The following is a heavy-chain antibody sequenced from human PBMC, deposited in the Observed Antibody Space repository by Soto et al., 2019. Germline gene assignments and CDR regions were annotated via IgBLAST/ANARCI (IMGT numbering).Heavy chain of an antibody. CDR2: ISYSGST. D-gene: IGHD3-22*01. Sequence: ASETPSLTCTVSGGPISSYYWSWIRQPPGKGLEWIGYISYSGSTNYNPSLKSRVTISVDTSKNQLCLKLRSVTAADTAVYYRASVGRYYDSSGYSVDFWGQVPRAPVYS. CDR3: ASVGRYYDSSGYSVDF. V-gene: IGHV4-59*01. CDR1: GGPISSYY. J-gene: IGHJ4*02.